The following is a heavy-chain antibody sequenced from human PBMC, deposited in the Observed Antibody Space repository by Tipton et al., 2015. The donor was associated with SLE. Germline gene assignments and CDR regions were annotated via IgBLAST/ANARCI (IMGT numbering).Heavy chain of an antibody. J-gene: IGHJ6*02. CDR2: VWYGGNDK. Sequence: SGFTFSDYGMNWVRQAPGKGLEWVAVVWYGGNDKNYADSVRGRFTISRDNSKNTLYLQMNSLTVEDTAVYYCSGGTYYYGMDVWGQGTTVTVSS. CDR3: SGGTYYYGMDV. D-gene: IGHD2-15*01. CDR1: GFTFSDYG. V-gene: IGHV3-33*01.